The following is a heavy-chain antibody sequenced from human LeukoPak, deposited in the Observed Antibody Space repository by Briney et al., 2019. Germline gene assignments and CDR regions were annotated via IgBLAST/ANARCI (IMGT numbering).Heavy chain of an antibody. CDR2: INAGNGNT. CDR3: ARFVGSPLGGGYNRFDY. Sequence: ASVKVSCKASGYTFTSYAMHWVRQAPGQRLEWMGWINAGNGNTKYSQEFQGRVTITRDTSASTAYMELSSLRSEDMAVYYCARFVGSPLGGGYNRFDYWGQGTLVTVSS. CDR1: GYTFTSYA. V-gene: IGHV1-3*03. D-gene: IGHD5-24*01. J-gene: IGHJ4*02.